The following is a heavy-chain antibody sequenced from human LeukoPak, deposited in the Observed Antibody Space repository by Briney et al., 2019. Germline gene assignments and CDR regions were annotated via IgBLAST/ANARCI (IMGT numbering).Heavy chain of an antibody. J-gene: IGHJ3*02. Sequence: SETLSLTCTVSGGSLRSYYWTWIRQPPGKALGWIGYIYYGGSTNYNSSLKSRVTISLDTSKNQFSLKLSSVTAADTAVYYCARRLGVADAFDIWGQGTMVTVSS. CDR1: GGSLRSYY. CDR2: IYYGGST. CDR3: ARRLGVADAFDI. V-gene: IGHV4-59*08. D-gene: IGHD2-15*01.